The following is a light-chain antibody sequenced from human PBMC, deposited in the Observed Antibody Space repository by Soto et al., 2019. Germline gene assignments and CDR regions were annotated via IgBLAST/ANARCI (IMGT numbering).Light chain of an antibody. Sequence: DIQMTQSPSSLSASIGDRVTITCRASQRIINYLNWFQHKPGEAPKLLIYAAASLQSGVPSRFSGSGSGTDFTLTISSLQHEDFATYYYQQSYSMPYIFGQGTKLEI. CDR3: QQSYSMPYI. CDR1: QRIINY. V-gene: IGKV1-39*01. CDR2: AAA. J-gene: IGKJ2*01.